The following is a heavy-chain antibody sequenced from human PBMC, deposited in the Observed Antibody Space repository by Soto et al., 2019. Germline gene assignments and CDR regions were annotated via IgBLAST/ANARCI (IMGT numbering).Heavy chain of an antibody. Sequence: QVQLVQSGAEGKKPGSSVKVSCKASGGTFSGYAISWVRQAPGQGLEWMGEIIPMFGTSNYAQKFQGRVPITADESTSTAYMELSSLRSEDTAVYYCARGSCSSTSCYKEYYFDLWGQGTLVTVSS. V-gene: IGHV1-69*01. D-gene: IGHD2-2*02. CDR1: GGTFSGYA. CDR2: IIPMFGTS. CDR3: ARGSCSSTSCYKEYYFDL. J-gene: IGHJ4*02.